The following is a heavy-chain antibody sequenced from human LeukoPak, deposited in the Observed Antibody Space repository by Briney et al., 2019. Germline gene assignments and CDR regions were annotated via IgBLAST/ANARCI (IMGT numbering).Heavy chain of an antibody. CDR3: ANSPTNVLFDY. V-gene: IGHV3-23*01. CDR1: GFTFSSYA. Sequence: GGSLRLSCAASGFTFSSYAMSWVRQAPGKGLEWVSAISGSGGSTYYADSVKGQFTISRDNSKNTLYLQMNSLRAEDTAVYYCANSPTNVLFDYWGQGTLVTVSS. J-gene: IGHJ4*02. CDR2: ISGSGGST. D-gene: IGHD6-6*01.